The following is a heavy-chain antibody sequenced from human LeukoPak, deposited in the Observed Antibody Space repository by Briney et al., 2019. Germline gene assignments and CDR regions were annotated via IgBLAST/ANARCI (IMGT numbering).Heavy chain of an antibody. CDR1: GYSISSGYY. J-gene: IGHJ6*03. CDR2: IYHSGST. D-gene: IGHD2-8*01. Sequence: PSETLSLTCTVSGYSISSGYYWGWIRQPPGKGLEWIGSIYHSGSTYYNPSLKSRVTISVDTSKNQFSLKLNSVTAADTAVYYCARALGYCTNGVCYALSYYYYYMDVWGKGTTVTVSS. V-gene: IGHV4-38-2*02. CDR3: ARALGYCTNGVCYALSYYYYYMDV.